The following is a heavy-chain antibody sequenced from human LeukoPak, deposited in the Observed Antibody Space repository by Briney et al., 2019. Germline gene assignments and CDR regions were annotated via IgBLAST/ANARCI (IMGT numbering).Heavy chain of an antibody. CDR3: ARGGYCSGGSCDWFDR. D-gene: IGHD2-15*01. J-gene: IGHJ5*02. V-gene: IGHV3-20*01. CDR2: INWSGGST. Sequence: GGSLRLSCAASGFTFDDYGMSWVRQAPGKGLEWVSGINWSGGSTGYADSVKGRFTISRDNAKNSLYLQMGSLRAEGTALYHCARGGYCSGGSCDWFDRWGQGTLVTVSS. CDR1: GFTFDDYG.